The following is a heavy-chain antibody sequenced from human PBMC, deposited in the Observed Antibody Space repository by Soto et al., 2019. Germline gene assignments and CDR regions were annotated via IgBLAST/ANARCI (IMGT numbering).Heavy chain of an antibody. CDR1: GGSISSSSYY. D-gene: IGHD4-17*01. CDR2: IYYSGST. CDR3: ARHKDGDYVEVSYYYYYMDV. Sequence: SETLSLTCTVSGGSISSSSYYWGWIRQPPGKGLEWIGSIYYSGSTYYNPSLKSRVTISVDTSKNQFSLKLSSVTAAETAVYYCARHKDGDYVEVSYYYYYMDVWGKGTTVTVSS. J-gene: IGHJ6*03. V-gene: IGHV4-39*01.